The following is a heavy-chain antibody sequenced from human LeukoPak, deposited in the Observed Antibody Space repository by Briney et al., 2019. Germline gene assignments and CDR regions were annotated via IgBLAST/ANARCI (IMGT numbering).Heavy chain of an antibody. J-gene: IGHJ4*02. D-gene: IGHD6-13*01. CDR2: IIPIFGTA. CDR1: GGTFSSYA. V-gene: IGHV1-69*13. CDR3: ALTRSSWKPPYFDY. Sequence: ASVKVSCKASGGTFSSYAISWVRQAPGQGLEWMGGIIPIFGTANYAQKFQGRVTITADESTSTAYMELSSLRSEDTAVYYCALTRSSWKPPYFDYWGQGTLVTVSS.